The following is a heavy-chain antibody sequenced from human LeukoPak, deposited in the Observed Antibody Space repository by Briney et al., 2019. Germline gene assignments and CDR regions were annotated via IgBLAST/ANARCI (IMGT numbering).Heavy chain of an antibody. CDR1: GFTFSNYE. CDR3: ARARGNYVYDY. V-gene: IGHV3-74*01. CDR2: INSDDSST. Sequence: GGSLRLSCAASGFTFSNYEMNWVRQAPGKGPVWVSRINSDDSSTTYADSVKGRFTISRDKAKNTLYLQMNSLRAEDTAVYYCARARGNYVYDYWGQGTLVTVSS. J-gene: IGHJ4*02. D-gene: IGHD4-23*01.